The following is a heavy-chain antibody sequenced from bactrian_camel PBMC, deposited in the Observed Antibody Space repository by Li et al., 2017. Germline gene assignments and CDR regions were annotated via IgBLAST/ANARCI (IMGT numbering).Heavy chain of an antibody. V-gene: IGHV3S53*01. CDR2: IESDGST. Sequence: VQLVESGGGSVQAGGSLRLSCTAPLYRWVGWFRQIPDKEREGVAGIESDGSTSYADSVKGRFTLSQDIAKHTLYLQMDNLKPEDTAMYYCAHDYGAYDSQAVVLGLSPQFTYWGQGTQVTVS. CDR3: AHDYGAYDSQAVVLGLSPQFTY. J-gene: IGHJ4*01. D-gene: IGHD3*01. CDR1: LYRW.